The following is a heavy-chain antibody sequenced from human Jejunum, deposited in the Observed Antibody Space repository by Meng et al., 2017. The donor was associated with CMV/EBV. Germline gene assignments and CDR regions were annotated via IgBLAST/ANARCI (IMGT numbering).Heavy chain of an antibody. V-gene: IGHV3-9*01. J-gene: IGHJ6*02. CDR2: ISWDSANV. Sequence: WVRQAPGNGLEWVSGISWDSANVGYADSVKGRFTISRDNAKKSLYLQMNNLTAADTAFYYCTKDILYCSGGACTPGNYDYFYGMDVWGQGTTVTVSS. CDR3: TKDILYCSGGACTPGNYDYFYGMDV. D-gene: IGHD2-15*01.